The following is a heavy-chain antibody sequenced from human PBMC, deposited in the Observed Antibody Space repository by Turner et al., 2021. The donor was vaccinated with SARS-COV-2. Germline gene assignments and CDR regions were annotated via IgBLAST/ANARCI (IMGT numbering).Heavy chain of an antibody. CDR3: AKAQLGYYLGVDY. CDR2: ISVSGGST. J-gene: IGHJ4*02. D-gene: IGHD3-3*01. Sequence: EVQLLESGGGLVQPGGSLRLSCAASGFTFSSYVMSWVRQAPGTGRGWVSSISVSGGSTYYSDSVKGRFTISRDNSKNTLYLQMNSLRAEDTAVYYCAKAQLGYYLGVDYWGQGTLVTVSS. CDR1: GFTFSSYV. V-gene: IGHV3-23*01.